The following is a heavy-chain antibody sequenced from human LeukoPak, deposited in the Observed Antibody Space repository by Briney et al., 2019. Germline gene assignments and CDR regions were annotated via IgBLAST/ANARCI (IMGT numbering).Heavy chain of an antibody. J-gene: IGHJ4*02. CDR3: AAIAPVGIY. V-gene: IGHV3-30*02. CDR1: GFTFSGYG. D-gene: IGHD6-13*01. CDR2: IRYDESHK. Sequence: GGSLRLSCAASGFTFSGYGMHWVRQAPGKGLEWVAFIRYDESHKYYADAVKGRFTISRDNSKNTLSLQMNSLRVEDTAMYYCAAIAPVGIYWGQGTLVTVSS.